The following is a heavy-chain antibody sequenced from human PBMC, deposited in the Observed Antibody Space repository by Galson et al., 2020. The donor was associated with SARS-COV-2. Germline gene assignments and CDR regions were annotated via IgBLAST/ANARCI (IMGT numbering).Heavy chain of an antibody. D-gene: IGHD2-15*01. Sequence: GESLKISCEGSGYDFTDYWIAWVRQMPGKGLEWMGIIFPADSDTRYRPSFQGQVTIAADKSISSAYLQWNSVKASDTAIYYCARSRNRAAHAFDLWGQGTLVTVSS. CDR2: IFPADSDT. CDR3: ARSRNRAAHAFDL. CDR1: GYDFTDYW. J-gene: IGHJ3*01. V-gene: IGHV5-51*01.